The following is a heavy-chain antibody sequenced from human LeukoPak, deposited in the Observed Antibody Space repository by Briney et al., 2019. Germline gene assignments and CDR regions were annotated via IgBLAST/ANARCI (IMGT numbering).Heavy chain of an antibody. CDR2: IYHSGST. Sequence: SETLSLTCTVSGYSIRNGFYWGWIRQPPGKGLEWIGSIYHSGSTNYNPSLKSRVTISVDTSKNQFSLKLTSVTAADTAVYYCARNFYDNTGNYWGQGTLVTVSS. D-gene: IGHD3-22*01. V-gene: IGHV4-38-2*02. CDR3: ARNFYDNTGNY. J-gene: IGHJ4*02. CDR1: GYSIRNGFY.